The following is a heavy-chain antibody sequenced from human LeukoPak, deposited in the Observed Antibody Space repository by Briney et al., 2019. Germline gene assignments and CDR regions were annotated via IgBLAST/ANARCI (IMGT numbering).Heavy chain of an antibody. CDR1: GFTFSSYA. D-gene: IGHD6-19*01. Sequence: PGGSLRLSCAASGFTFSSYAMHWVRQAPGKGLEWVAVISYDGSNKYYADSVKGRFTISRDNSKSTLYLQMNSLRAEDTAVYYCVRDTGWYYFDYWGQGTLVTVSS. V-gene: IGHV3-30-3*01. CDR3: VRDTGWYYFDY. CDR2: ISYDGSNK. J-gene: IGHJ4*02.